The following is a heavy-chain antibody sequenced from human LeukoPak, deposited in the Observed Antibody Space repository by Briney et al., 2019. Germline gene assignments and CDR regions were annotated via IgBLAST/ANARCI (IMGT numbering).Heavy chain of an antibody. D-gene: IGHD3-22*01. CDR2: IYYSGST. Sequence: PSETLSLTCTVSGGSISSYYWSWIRQPPGKGLEWIGYIYYSGSTNYNPSLKSRVTISVDTSKNQFSLKLSSVTAADTAVYYCARSGHYYDSSGYYRRLDYWGQGTLVTVSS. CDR1: GGSISSYY. CDR3: ARSGHYYDSSGYYRRLDY. V-gene: IGHV4-59*01. J-gene: IGHJ4*02.